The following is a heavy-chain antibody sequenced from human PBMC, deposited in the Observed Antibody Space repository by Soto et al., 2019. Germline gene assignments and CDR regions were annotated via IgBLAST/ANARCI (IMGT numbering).Heavy chain of an antibody. J-gene: IGHJ3*02. CDR2: INSAGSII. CDR1: GFTPSRLS. Sequence: EVQLVQSGGALVQPGWSLRLSCAASGFTPSRLSMNWVRQAPGKGLEWISYINSAGSIIYYADSVKGRFTITKDNAKNTLYRKMNSLRAEETAVYNCATGKDINSLNHPNKELNIWGQGTIVTVSS. D-gene: IGHD1-26*01. CDR3: ATGKDINSLNHPNKELNI. V-gene: IGHV3-48*01.